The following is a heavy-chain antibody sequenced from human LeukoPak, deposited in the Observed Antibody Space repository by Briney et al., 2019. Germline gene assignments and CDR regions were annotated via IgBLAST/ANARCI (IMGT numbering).Heavy chain of an antibody. CDR2: ISAYIGNT. CDR1: GYTFTSYG. J-gene: IGHJ4*02. CDR3: ARSFWFGEFLDY. D-gene: IGHD3-10*01. V-gene: IGHV1-18*01. Sequence: ASVKVSCKASGYTFTSYGISWVRQAPGQGLEWMGWISAYIGNTNYAQKLQGRVTMTTDTSTSTAYMELRSLRSDDTAVYYCARSFWFGEFLDYWGQGTLVTVSS.